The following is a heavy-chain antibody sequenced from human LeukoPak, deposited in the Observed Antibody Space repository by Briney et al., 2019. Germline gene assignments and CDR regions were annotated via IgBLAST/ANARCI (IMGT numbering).Heavy chain of an antibody. V-gene: IGHV3-48*03. CDR3: ARVVGYYYAMDV. CDR2: ISSSGNNI. J-gene: IGHJ6*02. Sequence: TGGSLRLSCAASGLKFSSYEVNWVRQAPGKGLEWVSYISSSGNNIYYADSVKGRFTISRDIAKNSLYLQMNSLRADDTAVYYCARVVGYYYAMDVWGQGTTVTVSS. CDR1: GLKFSSYE. D-gene: IGHD1-26*01.